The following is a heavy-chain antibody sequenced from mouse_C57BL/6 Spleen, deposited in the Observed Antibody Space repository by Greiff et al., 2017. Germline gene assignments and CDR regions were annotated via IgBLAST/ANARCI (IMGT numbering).Heavy chain of an antibody. V-gene: IGHV2-6*01. CDR3: ARRRSITTVVADYAMDY. CDR2: IWGVGST. J-gene: IGHJ4*01. Sequence: VKLVESGPGLVAPSQSLSITCTVSGFSLTSYGVDWVRQSPGKGLEWLGVIWGVGSTNYNSALKSRLSISKDNSKSQVFLKMNSLQTDDTAMYYCARRRSITTVVADYAMDYWGQGTSVTVSS. D-gene: IGHD1-1*01. CDR1: GFSLTSYG.